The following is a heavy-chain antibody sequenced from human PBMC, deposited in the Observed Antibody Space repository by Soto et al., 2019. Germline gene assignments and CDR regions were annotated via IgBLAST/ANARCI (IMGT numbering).Heavy chain of an antibody. CDR1: GGSISSSSYY. Sequence: QLQLQESGPGLVKPSETLSLTCTVSGGSISSSSYYWGWIRQPPGKGLEWIGSIYYSGSTYYNPSLKSRVSISGDTSKNQFSLKLSSVTAADTAVYYCARQVLLWFGELFHWFDPWGQGTLVTVSS. V-gene: IGHV4-39*01. J-gene: IGHJ5*02. D-gene: IGHD3-10*01. CDR3: ARQVLLWFGELFHWFDP. CDR2: IYYSGST.